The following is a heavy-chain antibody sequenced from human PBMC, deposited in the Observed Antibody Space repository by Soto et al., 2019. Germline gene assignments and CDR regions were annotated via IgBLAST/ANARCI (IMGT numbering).Heavy chain of an antibody. CDR1: GFSLTTHGVG. J-gene: IGHJ4*02. CDR2: IYWDGDK. D-gene: IGHD3-22*01. V-gene: IGHV2-5*02. CDR3: AHFYYDTSSHDY. Sequence: SGHAGEPTQTLTLTCTFSGFSLTTHGVGVGWIRQPPGKALEWLALIYWDGDKRYSPSLKGRLTITKDTSENQVVLTVTNMDPVDTATYYCAHFYYDTSSHDYWGQGTLVTVSS.